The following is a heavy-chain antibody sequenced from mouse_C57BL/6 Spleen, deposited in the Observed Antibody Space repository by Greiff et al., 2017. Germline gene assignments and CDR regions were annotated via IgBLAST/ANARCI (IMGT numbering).Heavy chain of an antibody. V-gene: IGHV1-9*01. Sequence: QVQLKESGAELMKPGASVKLSCKATGYTFTGYWIEWVKQRPGHGLEWIGEILPGSGSTTYNEKFKGKATFTADTSSNTAYIQLSSLTTEDSAIYYCARWYYGSSYGWFAYWGQGTLVTVSA. CDR3: ARWYYGSSYGWFAY. J-gene: IGHJ3*01. CDR1: GYTFTGYW. CDR2: ILPGSGST. D-gene: IGHD1-1*01.